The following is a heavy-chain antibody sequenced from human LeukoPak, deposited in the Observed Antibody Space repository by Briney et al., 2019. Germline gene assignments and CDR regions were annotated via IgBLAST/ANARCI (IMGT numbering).Heavy chain of an antibody. CDR3: ARDPGMDV. CDR1: GLTFSSYA. V-gene: IGHV3-23*01. J-gene: IGHJ6*02. Sequence: GGSLRLSCAASGLTFSSYAMSWVRQAPGKGLEWVSAISGSGDITYYADSVKGRFTVSRDNSKNTLYLQMNSLRAEDTAVYYCARDPGMDVWGQGTTVTVSS. CDR2: ISGSGDIT.